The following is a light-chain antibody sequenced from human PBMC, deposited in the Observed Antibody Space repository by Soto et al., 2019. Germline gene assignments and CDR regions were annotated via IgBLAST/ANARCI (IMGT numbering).Light chain of an antibody. CDR3: QQYGSSPPIT. CDR1: QTISKW. CDR2: DAS. J-gene: IGKJ5*01. Sequence: DSQMTQSPSTLSAAVGDRVTITCRASQTISKWLAWYQQKPGQAPKLLIYDASTLESGVPSRFSGSGSGTDFTLTISRLEPEDFAVYYCQQYGSSPPITFGQGTRLEIK. V-gene: IGKV1-5*01.